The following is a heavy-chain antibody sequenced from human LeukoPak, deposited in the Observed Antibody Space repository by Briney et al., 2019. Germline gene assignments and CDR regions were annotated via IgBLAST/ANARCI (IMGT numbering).Heavy chain of an antibody. CDR1: GYTFTSYG. Sequence: ASVRVSCKASGYTFTSYGITWVRQAPGQGLEWMGWISIYNDHTHYAQKLQGRVTMTTDTSTSTAYMELGSLRSDDTALCYCARVGMWDYSNTIDYWGQGTLVTVSS. J-gene: IGHJ4*02. V-gene: IGHV1-18*01. D-gene: IGHD4-11*01. CDR3: ARVGMWDYSNTIDY. CDR2: ISIYNDHT.